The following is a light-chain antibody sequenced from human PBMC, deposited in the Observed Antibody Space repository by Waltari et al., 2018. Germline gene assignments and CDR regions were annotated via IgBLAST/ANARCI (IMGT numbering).Light chain of an antibody. Sequence: QSALTQPASVSGSPGQSITISCTGTSSDIGSYSYVSWYQQHPGKAPKLMIYEVTNRPSAVSYRFAGSKSGNTASLTISGLQAEDEGNYYCSSYTTSSTLVFGGGTKLTVL. CDR2: EVT. V-gene: IGLV2-14*01. CDR3: SSYTTSSTLV. J-gene: IGLJ2*01. CDR1: SSDIGSYSY.